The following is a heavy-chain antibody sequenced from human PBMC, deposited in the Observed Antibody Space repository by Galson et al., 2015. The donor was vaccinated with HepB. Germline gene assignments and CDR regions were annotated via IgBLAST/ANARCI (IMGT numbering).Heavy chain of an antibody. CDR1: GYSFTTYW. V-gene: IGHV5-51*01. D-gene: IGHD1-1*01. J-gene: IGHJ4*02. Sequence: QSGAEVKKPGESLKISCKGSGYSFTTYWIGWVRQMPGKGLEWMGIIYPGDSYTNYSPSFQGHVTISADKSISTAYLQWSSLKASDTAMYYCARHYWNDEARGGVFYWGQGTLVTVSS. CDR2: IYPGDSYT. CDR3: ARHYWNDEARGGVFY.